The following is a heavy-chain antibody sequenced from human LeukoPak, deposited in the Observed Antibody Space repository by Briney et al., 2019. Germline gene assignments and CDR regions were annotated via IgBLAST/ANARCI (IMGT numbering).Heavy chain of an antibody. V-gene: IGHV4-30-2*01. CDR3: ARLRGRTLSRSSLDY. CDR1: GGSISSGGYY. D-gene: IGHD6-13*01. Sequence: SETLSLTCTVSGGSISSGGYYWSWIRQPPGKGLEWIGYIYHSGSTYYNPSLKSRVTISVDRSKNQFSLKLSSVTAADTAVYYCARLRGRTLSRSSLDYWGQGTLVTVSS. CDR2: IYHSGST. J-gene: IGHJ4*02.